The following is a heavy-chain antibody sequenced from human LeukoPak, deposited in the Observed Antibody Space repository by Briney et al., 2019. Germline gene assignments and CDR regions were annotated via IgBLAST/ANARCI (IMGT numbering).Heavy chain of an antibody. CDR3: AREPPLKFWGGRLDGY. CDR1: GGSISSYY. CDR2: IYTSGST. D-gene: IGHD7-27*01. J-gene: IGHJ4*02. V-gene: IGHV4-4*07. Sequence: PSETLSLTCTVSGGSISSYYWSWIRQPAGKGLEWIGRIYTSGSTNYNPSLKSRVTMSVDTSKNQFSLKLSSVTAADTAVYYCAREPPLKFWGGRLDGYWGQGTLVTVSS.